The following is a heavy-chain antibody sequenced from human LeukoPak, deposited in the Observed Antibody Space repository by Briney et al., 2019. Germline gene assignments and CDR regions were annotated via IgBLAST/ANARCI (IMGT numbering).Heavy chain of an antibody. V-gene: IGHV3-30-3*01. Sequence: GRSLRLSCAASGLTFSTLAFHWVRQAPGKGLEWLAIISYDGNSKFYADSVRGRFTISRDNSRNTLYLQMSSLETEDTAVYYCARDLSSAPHDENWAANRFDPWGQGTLVTVSS. CDR2: ISYDGNSK. D-gene: IGHD7-27*01. CDR1: GLTFSTLA. CDR3: ARDLSSAPHDENWAANRFDP. J-gene: IGHJ5*02.